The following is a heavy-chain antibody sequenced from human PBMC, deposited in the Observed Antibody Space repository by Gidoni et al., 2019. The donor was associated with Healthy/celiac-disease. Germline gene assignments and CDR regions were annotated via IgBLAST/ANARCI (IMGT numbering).Heavy chain of an antibody. D-gene: IGHD6-6*01. J-gene: IGHJ6*02. Sequence: QVQLVESGGGVVQPGRSLRLSCAASGFTFSSYAMHWVRQAPGKGLEWVAVISYDGSNKDYADSVKGRFTISRDNSTNTLYLQMNSLRAEDTAVYDCARVYSSSSWGMYYYYGMDVWGQGTTVTVSS. V-gene: IGHV3-30*01. CDR3: ARVYSSSSWGMYYYYGMDV. CDR2: ISYDGSNK. CDR1: GFTFSSYA.